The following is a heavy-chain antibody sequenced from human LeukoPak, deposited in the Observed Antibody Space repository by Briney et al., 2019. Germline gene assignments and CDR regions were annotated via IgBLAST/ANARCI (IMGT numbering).Heavy chain of an antibody. CDR2: IFYSGST. J-gene: IGHJ4*02. D-gene: IGHD3-10*01. Sequence: SETLSLTCTVSGGSIIGSYWSWIRQPPGKGLEWIGYIFYSGSTNYNPSLKSRVTISVDTSKNQFSLKLSSVTAADTAVYYCAIGECDILFDYWGQGTLVTVSS. CDR3: AIGECDILFDY. V-gene: IGHV4-59*01. CDR1: GGSIIGSY.